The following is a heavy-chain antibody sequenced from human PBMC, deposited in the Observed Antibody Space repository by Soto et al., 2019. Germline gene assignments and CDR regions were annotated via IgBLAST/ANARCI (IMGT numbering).Heavy chain of an antibody. V-gene: IGHV3-23*01. CDR1: GFTFSSYA. Sequence: GGSLRLSCAASGFTFSSYAMSWVRQAPGKGLEWVSAISGSGGSTYYADSVKGRFTISRDNSKNTLYLQMNSLRAEDTAVYYCAKVPRGYYYYYMDVWGKGTTVTVSS. D-gene: IGHD3-16*01. J-gene: IGHJ6*03. CDR2: ISGSGGST. CDR3: AKVPRGYYYYYMDV.